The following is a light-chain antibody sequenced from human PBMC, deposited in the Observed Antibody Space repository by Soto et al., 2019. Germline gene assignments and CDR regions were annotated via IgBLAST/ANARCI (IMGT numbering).Light chain of an antibody. CDR3: QAYDYSLTAFV. CDR2: SDN. CDR1: NSNIGTNT. V-gene: IGLV1-44*01. J-gene: IGLJ3*02. Sequence: QSVLTQPPSTSGTPGQRVTISCSGSNSNIGTNTINWYQQLPGTAPKLLIYSDNHRPSGVPDRFSGSKSGTSASLTIIGLQSDDEADYYCQAYDYSLTAFVFGGGTKLTVL.